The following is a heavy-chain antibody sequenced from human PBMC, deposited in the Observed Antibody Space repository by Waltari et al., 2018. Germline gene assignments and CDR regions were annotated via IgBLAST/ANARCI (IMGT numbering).Heavy chain of an antibody. J-gene: IGHJ3*01. CDR1: GFTFSSYS. V-gene: IGHV3-48*04. D-gene: IGHD6-19*01. CDR2: ISSSSLTI. CDR3: ARTIAVAGTVDY. Sequence: EVQLVESGGGLVQPGGSLRLSCAASGFTFSSYSMNWVRQAPGKGLEWFSYISSSSLTIYYAASVKGRFTISRDNAKNSLYLQMNSLRAEDTAVYYCARTIAVAGTVDYWGQGTMVTVSS.